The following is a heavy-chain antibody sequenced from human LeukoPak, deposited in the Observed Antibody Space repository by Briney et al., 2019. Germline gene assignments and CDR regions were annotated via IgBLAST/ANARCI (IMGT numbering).Heavy chain of an antibody. D-gene: IGHD3-22*01. CDR3: ARADTTGYPNFGF. CDR2: VYYSGST. J-gene: IGHJ4*02. CDR1: GGSVSSKTYY. V-gene: IGHV4-39*01. Sequence: SETLSLTCTVSGGSVSSKTYYWGWIRQTPGKGLEWIGNVYYSGSTYKNPSLQSRVTIFIDTSKNQFSLTLSSVTAADTAIYYCARADTTGYPNFGFWGQGTLATVSS.